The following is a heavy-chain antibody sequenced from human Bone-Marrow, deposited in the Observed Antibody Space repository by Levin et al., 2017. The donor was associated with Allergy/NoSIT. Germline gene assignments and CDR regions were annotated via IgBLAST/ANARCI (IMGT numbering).Heavy chain of an antibody. CDR1: GFSFSSYS. J-gene: IGHJ4*02. CDR2: ITRSSSTK. CDR3: TRDDYIIETLDY. D-gene: IGHD4-11*01. Sequence: PGGSLRLSCAASGFSFSSYSMNWVRQAPGKGLEWVSYITRSSSTKYYADAVEGRFTISRDNAQNSLYLQMNSLRDEDTAVYYCTRDDYIIETLDYWGQGTLVTVSS. V-gene: IGHV3-48*02.